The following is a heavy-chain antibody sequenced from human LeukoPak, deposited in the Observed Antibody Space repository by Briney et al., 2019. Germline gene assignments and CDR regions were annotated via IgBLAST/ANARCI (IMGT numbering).Heavy chain of an antibody. CDR1: GFTFNRYS. D-gene: IGHD1-26*01. J-gene: IGHJ4*02. CDR3: AASYSESQLYYFDY. Sequence: GGSLRLSCAASGFTFNRYSMNWVRQAPGKGLEWVAYISSSGTGIYYADSVKGRFAISRDNAKNSVYLQMNSLRGEDTAVYHCAASYSESQLYYFDYWGQGNLVTVSS. CDR2: ISSSGTGI. V-gene: IGHV3-48*01.